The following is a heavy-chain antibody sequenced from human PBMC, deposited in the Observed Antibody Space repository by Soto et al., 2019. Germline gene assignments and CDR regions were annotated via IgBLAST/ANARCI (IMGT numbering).Heavy chain of an antibody. J-gene: IGHJ3*02. Sequence: SETLSLTCTVSSGSISSTIYSWDWIRQPPGKGLEWIGSIFYSGSTYYNPSLKSRVTISVDRSKNQFSLKLSSVTAADTAVYYCARVWGGAFDIWGQGTMVTVSS. CDR3: ARVWGGAFDI. CDR2: IFYSGST. V-gene: IGHV4-39*07. D-gene: IGHD3-10*01. CDR1: SGSISSTIYS.